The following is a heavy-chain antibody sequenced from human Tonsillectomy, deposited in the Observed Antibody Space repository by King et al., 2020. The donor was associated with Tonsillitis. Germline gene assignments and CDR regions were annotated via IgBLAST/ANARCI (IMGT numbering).Heavy chain of an antibody. CDR2: IVPIFGTA. J-gene: IGHJ4*02. CDR3: ARVPDCSGGSCDSGYDY. CDR1: GGTFSSFA. V-gene: IGHV1-69*01. D-gene: IGHD2-15*01. Sequence: HVQLVQSGAEVKKPGSSVKVSCKASGGTFSSFAITWVRQAPGQGLEWMGGIVPIFGTANYAQKFQGRLTITADESTSTAYMEVSSLRSEDTAVYYCARVPDCSGGSCDSGYDYWGQGALVTVSS.